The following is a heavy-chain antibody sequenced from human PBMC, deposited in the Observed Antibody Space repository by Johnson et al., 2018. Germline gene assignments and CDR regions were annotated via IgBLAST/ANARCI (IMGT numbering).Heavy chain of an antibody. D-gene: IGHD6-19*01. CDR3: AKGFHSGIALAGSLFDI. J-gene: IGHJ3*02. V-gene: IGHV3-30*18. CDR2: ISCDGKRE. Sequence: QVQLVQSGGGVVQPGRSLRLSRAASGFTLGRCGLRWVRQAPGRGLECVALISCDGKREYYEDPLKGRFTISRDNAKNSLSLQMNGLRVEDTALYFCAKGFHSGIALAGSLFDIWGQGAMVTVSS. CDR1: GFTLGRCG.